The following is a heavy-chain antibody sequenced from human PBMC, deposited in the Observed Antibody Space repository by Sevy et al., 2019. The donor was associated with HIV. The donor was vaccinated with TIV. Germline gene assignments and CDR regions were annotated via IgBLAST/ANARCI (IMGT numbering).Heavy chain of an antibody. CDR3: AREVGEYYDYVWVSYRSSHYFYY. J-gene: IGHJ4*02. CDR2: ISYDGSNK. V-gene: IGHV3-30-3*01. Sequence: GGSLRLSCAASGFTFSSYAMHWVRQAPGKGLEWVAVISYDGSNKYYADSVKGRFTISRENFKNTLYLQMNSLGAEDTAVYYCAREVGEYYDYVWVSYRSSHYFYYWAQGTLVTVSS. CDR1: GFTFSSYA. D-gene: IGHD3-16*02.